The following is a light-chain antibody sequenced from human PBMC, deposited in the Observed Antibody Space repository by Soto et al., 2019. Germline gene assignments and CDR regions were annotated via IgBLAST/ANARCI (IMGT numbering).Light chain of an antibody. V-gene: IGKV3-15*01. Sequence: MSQSPDTVSATPGERFSLSCRASKSVNHNLAWYQQNPGQAPRLLIYGASTRATGIPARFSGSGSGTEFTLTINSLQSEDVAVYYCQQYNNWRITFGQGTLLEIK. J-gene: IGKJ5*01. CDR2: GAS. CDR3: QQYNNWRIT. CDR1: KSVNHN.